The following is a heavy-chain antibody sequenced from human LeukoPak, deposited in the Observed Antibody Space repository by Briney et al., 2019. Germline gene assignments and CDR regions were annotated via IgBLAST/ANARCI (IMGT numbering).Heavy chain of an antibody. CDR2: ISWNSGHI. Sequence: GGSLRLSCAASGFTFDDYAMHWVRQAPGKGLEWVSGISWNSGHIGYADSVKGRFTISRDNAKDSLYLQMNSLRAGDTALYYCAKDRRHTVSGGYFDLWGRGTLVIVSS. D-gene: IGHD3-10*01. J-gene: IGHJ2*01. V-gene: IGHV3-9*01. CDR1: GFTFDDYA. CDR3: AKDRRHTVSGGYFDL.